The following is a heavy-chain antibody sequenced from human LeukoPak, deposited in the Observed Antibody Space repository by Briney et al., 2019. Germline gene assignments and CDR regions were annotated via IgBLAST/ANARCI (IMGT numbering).Heavy chain of an antibody. Sequence: ASETLSLTCTVSGGSIGWDYWSWIRQSAGKGLEWIGRIYKSGSTNYNPSFRRRVTMSVDTSKNQFSLHVTSVTAADTAVYYCAREEYFQDSNGYSYYFHSWGQGSLATVSS. D-gene: IGHD3-22*01. CDR3: AREEYFQDSNGYSYYFHS. V-gene: IGHV4-4*07. J-gene: IGHJ4*02. CDR1: GGSIGWDY. CDR2: IYKSGST.